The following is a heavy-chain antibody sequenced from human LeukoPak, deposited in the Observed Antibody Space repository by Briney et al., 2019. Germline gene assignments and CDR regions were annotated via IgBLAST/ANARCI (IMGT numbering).Heavy chain of an antibody. D-gene: IGHD6-19*01. V-gene: IGHV1-2*02. J-gene: IGHJ3*02. CDR3: ARYPLMAVAGPSAFDM. CDR1: EYSFTGYY. Sequence: ASVKVSCKASEYSFTGYYMHWVRQAPGQGPEWMGWINPHNGGTKYADRLQGRVTMTRDTSISTAYMELSRLRSDDTAVYYCARYPLMAVAGPSAFDMWGQGTMVTVSS. CDR2: INPHNGGT.